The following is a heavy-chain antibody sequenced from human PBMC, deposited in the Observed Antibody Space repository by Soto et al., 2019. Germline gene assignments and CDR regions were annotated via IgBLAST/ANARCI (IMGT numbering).Heavy chain of an antibody. CDR3: AREKGLGVARSARVWFDP. J-gene: IGHJ5*02. V-gene: IGHV1-46*01. CDR1: GYTFTSYY. CDR2: INPSGGST. D-gene: IGHD3-3*01. Sequence: ASMKVSCQASGYTFTSYYIHLVRQAPGQRLEWMGIINPSGGSTSYAQKFQGRVTMTRDTSTSTVYMELSSLRSEDTAVYYCAREKGLGVARSARVWFDPWGQGTLVTVSS.